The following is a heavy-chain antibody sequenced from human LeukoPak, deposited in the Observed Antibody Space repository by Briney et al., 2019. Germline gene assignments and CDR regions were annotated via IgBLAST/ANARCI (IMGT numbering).Heavy chain of an antibody. CDR2: IWYDGSNK. Sequence: PGGSERLSCAASGFTFSSYGMHWVRQAPGKGLEWVAFIWYDGSNKYYADSVKGRLTISRDNSKNTLYLQMNSLRAEDTAVYYCAGSYDTSGYFDYWGQGTLVTV. CDR3: AGSYDTSGYFDY. J-gene: IGHJ4*02. V-gene: IGHV3-30*02. CDR1: GFTFSSYG. D-gene: IGHD3-22*01.